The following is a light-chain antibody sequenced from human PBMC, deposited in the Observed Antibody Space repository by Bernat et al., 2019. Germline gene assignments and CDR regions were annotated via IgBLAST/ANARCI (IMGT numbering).Light chain of an antibody. CDR1: SSDVGSYNY. Sequence: QSALTQPASVSGSPGQSITISCTGTSSDVGSYNYVSWYQHHPGKAPKLMIYDVTNRPSGVSNRFSGSKSGNTASLTISWLQAEDEADYYCNSYTSSSTTWVFGGGTKLTV. J-gene: IGLJ3*02. CDR2: DVT. CDR3: NSYTSSSTTWV. V-gene: IGLV2-14*01.